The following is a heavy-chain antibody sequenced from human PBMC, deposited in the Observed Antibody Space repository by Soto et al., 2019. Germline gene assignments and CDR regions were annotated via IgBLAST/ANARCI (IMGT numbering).Heavy chain of an antibody. D-gene: IGHD5-12*01. J-gene: IGHJ4*02. V-gene: IGHV4-31*03. Sequence: QVQLQESGPGLVKPSQTLSLTCTFSGGSISSGGYYWSWIRQHPGKGLEWIGYIYYRGTTYYNPSLKSRVTISVDTSKNQFSLKLSSVTAADTAVYYCARDSRDGYRAVWGQGTLVTVSS. CDR1: GGSISSGGYY. CDR3: ARDSRDGYRAV. CDR2: IYYRGTT.